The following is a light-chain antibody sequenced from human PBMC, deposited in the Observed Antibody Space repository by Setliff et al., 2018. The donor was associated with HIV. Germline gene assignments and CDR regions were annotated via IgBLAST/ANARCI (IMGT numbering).Light chain of an antibody. Sequence: QSALTQPASVSGSPGQSITISCTGTSSDVGGYNYVSWYQQHPGKALKLLIFEVTNRPSGISNRFSASKSDNTASLTISRLQAEDEADYYCSSFTSSGTYVFGTGTKVTVL. V-gene: IGLV2-14*01. J-gene: IGLJ1*01. CDR3: SSFTSSGTYV. CDR1: SSDVGGYNY. CDR2: EVT.